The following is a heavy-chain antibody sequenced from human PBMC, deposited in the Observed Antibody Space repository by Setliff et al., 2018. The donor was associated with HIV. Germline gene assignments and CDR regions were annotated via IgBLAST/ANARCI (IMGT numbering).Heavy chain of an antibody. CDR1: GFTFSNAW. CDR2: ISSSGTTT. V-gene: IGHV3-11*01. J-gene: IGHJ3*02. D-gene: IGHD2-21*01. Sequence: SLRLSCAASGFTFSNAWMSWVRQAPGKGLEWLSYISSSGTTTYYADSVKCRFTISRDNSKESLYLQMNSLTTEDTALYYCAKLLGNGGNSDPFDIWGQGTTVTVSS. CDR3: AKLLGNGGNSDPFDI.